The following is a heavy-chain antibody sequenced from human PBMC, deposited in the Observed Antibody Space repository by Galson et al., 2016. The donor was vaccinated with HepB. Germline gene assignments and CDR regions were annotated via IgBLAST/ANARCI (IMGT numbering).Heavy chain of an antibody. V-gene: IGHV4-59*11. D-gene: IGHD3-16*01. CDR3: VRTIVRGLRERYYVDY. CDR1: IGSITSHY. Sequence: ETLSLTCTVSIGSITSHYWSWIRQPPGKGLEWIGYIYYTGSTNYNPSLKSRVTISVDTSKNQFSLNLRSVTPADTAVYYCVRTIVRGLRERYYVDYWGQGSLVTVSS. J-gene: IGHJ4*02. CDR2: IYYTGST.